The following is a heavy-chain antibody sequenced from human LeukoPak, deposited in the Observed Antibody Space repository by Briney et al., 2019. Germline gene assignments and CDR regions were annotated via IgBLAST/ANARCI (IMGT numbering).Heavy chain of an antibody. D-gene: IGHD3-10*01. J-gene: IGHJ4*02. V-gene: IGHV4-59*01. Sequence: PSETLSLTCTVSGGSISSYYWSWIRQPPGKGLEWIGYIYYSGSTNYNPSLKSRVTISVDTSKNQFSLKLSSVTAADTAVYYCARGGEYYYGSGIDYWGQGTLVTVSS. CDR2: IYYSGST. CDR1: GGSISSYY. CDR3: ARGGEYYYGSGIDY.